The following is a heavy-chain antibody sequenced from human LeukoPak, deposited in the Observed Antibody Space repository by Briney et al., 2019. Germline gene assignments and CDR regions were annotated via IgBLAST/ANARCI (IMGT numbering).Heavy chain of an antibody. J-gene: IGHJ4*02. Sequence: GGSLRLSCAASGFTFSTYWMTWVRQAPGKGPEWVANIKEDGSATYYVDSVKGRFTISRDNAKKSLYLQMNSLRAEDTAVYYCARVGSIAAAGTPDYWGQGTLVTVSS. V-gene: IGHV3-7*02. D-gene: IGHD6-13*01. CDR1: GFTFSTYW. CDR2: IKEDGSAT. CDR3: ARVGSIAAAGTPDY.